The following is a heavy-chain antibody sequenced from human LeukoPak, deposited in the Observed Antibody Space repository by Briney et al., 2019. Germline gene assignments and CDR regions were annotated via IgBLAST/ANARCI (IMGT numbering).Heavy chain of an antibody. J-gene: IGHJ1*01. CDR2: ICYSGST. Sequence: SETLSLTCTVSGGSISSYYWSWIRQPPGKGLEWIGYICYSGSTNYNPSLKSRVTISVDTSKNQFSLKLSSVTAADTAVYYCARQTPGYSSGWYFQHWGQGTLVTVSS. D-gene: IGHD6-25*01. CDR1: GGSISSYY. CDR3: ARQTPGYSSGWYFQH. V-gene: IGHV4-59*01.